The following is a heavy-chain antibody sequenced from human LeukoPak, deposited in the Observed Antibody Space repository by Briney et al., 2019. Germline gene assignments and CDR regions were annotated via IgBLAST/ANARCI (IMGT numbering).Heavy chain of an antibody. CDR2: MNPNSGNT. V-gene: IGHV1-8*01. J-gene: IGHJ6*02. CDR1: RYTFTSYD. CDR3: ARGGPPKYSSSWYPESGGMDG. Sequence: ASVNVSCKASRYTFTSYDINWVRQATGQGLEWMGWMNPNSGNTGYAQKFQGRVTMTSNTSISTAYIELISLRSEDTAVYYCARGGPPKYSSSWYPESGGMDGWGQGATVTVSS. D-gene: IGHD6-13*01.